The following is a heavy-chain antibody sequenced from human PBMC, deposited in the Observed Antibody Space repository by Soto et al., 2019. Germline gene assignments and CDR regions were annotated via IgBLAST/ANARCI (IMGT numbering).Heavy chain of an antibody. Sequence: SGPTLVNPTQTLTLTCTFSGFSLSTSGVGVGWIRQPPGKALEWLALIYWDDDKRYSPSLKSRLTITKDTSKNQVVLTMTNMDPVDTATYYCAHRPSYCSGGSCYSGIDYWGQGTLVTLSS. CDR2: IYWDDDK. V-gene: IGHV2-5*02. CDR3: AHRPSYCSGGSCYSGIDY. J-gene: IGHJ4*02. D-gene: IGHD2-15*01. CDR1: GFSLSTSGVG.